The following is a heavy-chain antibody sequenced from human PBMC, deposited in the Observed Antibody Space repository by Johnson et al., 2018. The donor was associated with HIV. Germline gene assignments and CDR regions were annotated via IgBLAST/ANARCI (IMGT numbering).Heavy chain of an antibody. CDR1: GFAFSRYW. J-gene: IGHJ3*02. D-gene: IGHD6-19*01. Sequence: VQLVESGGGLLQLGESLRLSCAASGFAFSRYWMSWVRQAPGRGLEWVANTTQDGSEKSYADSVKGRFTISRDNAKNSLYLQMNSLRAEDTALYYCARRGGSGWSAFDIWGQGTMVTVSS. V-gene: IGHV3-7*03. CDR3: ARRGGSGWSAFDI. CDR2: TTQDGSEK.